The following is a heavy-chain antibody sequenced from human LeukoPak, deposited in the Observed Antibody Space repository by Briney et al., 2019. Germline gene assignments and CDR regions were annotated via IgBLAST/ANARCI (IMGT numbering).Heavy chain of an antibody. V-gene: IGHV4-34*01. D-gene: IGHD6-13*01. CDR2: INHSGST. J-gene: IGHJ1*01. Sequence: SETLSLTCTVSGGSISSYYWSWIRQPPGKGLEWIGEINHSGSTNYNPSLKSRVTISVDASKNQFSLKLSSVTAADTAVYYCARGFGRYSSSWWPGYFQHWGQGTLVTVSS. CDR1: GGSISSYY. CDR3: ARGFGRYSSSWWPGYFQH.